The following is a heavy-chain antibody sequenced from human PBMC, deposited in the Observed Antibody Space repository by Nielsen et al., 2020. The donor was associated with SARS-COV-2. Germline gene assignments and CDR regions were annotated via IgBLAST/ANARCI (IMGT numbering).Heavy chain of an antibody. J-gene: IGHJ4*02. CDR2: ISDRRSYT. CDR1: GFSFSSYN. CDR3: AREEAIFGVLTPDY. V-gene: IGHV3-21*01. D-gene: IGHD3-3*01. Sequence: GGSLRLSCAASGFSFSSYNMNWVRQAPGKGLEWASSISDRRSYTYYADSVKGRFTISRDNAKNSLYLQMNSLRAEDTAVYYCAREEAIFGVLTPDYWGQGTLVTVSS.